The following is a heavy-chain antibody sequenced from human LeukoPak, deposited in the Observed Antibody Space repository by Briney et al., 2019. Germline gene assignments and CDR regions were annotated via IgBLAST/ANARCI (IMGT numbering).Heavy chain of an antibody. CDR1: GGSISSGDYY. CDR2: IYYSGST. V-gene: IGHV4-30-4*01. D-gene: IGHD3-3*01. CDR3: ARSPYDFPTHFDY. Sequence: SETLSLTCTVSGGSISSGDYYWSWIRQPPGKGLEWIGYIYYSGSTYYNPSLKSRVTISVDTSKNQFSLKLSSVTAAGTAVYYCARSPYDFPTHFDYWGQGTLVTVSS. J-gene: IGHJ4*02.